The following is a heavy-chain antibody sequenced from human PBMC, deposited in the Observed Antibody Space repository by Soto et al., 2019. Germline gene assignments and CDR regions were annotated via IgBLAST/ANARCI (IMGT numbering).Heavy chain of an antibody. D-gene: IGHD6-19*01. CDR1: GISFSDNA. V-gene: IGHV3-23*01. Sequence: VKLLESGGGLVKPGGSLRLSCAASGISFSDNAMSWVRQAPGKGLEWISAISGDGVSKLYADSVRGRFTISRDNAANTLYLQMRSLRTEDTALYYCAKKDRLYGVAVAFDSWGQGTLVTVSS. CDR3: AKKDRLYGVAVAFDS. CDR2: ISGDGVSK. J-gene: IGHJ4*02.